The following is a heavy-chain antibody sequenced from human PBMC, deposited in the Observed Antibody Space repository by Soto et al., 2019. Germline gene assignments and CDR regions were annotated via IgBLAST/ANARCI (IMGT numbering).Heavy chain of an antibody. Sequence: QVQLQQWGAGLLKPSETLSLTCAVYGGSFSGYYWCWIRQPPGKGLEWIGEINHSGSTNYNPSLMSRLTIVVHGTKKQFYLKLRSVTAADTAGYYCARGLRGYDLWSGYPNWFDRWGQGTLVTVSS. CDR3: ARGLRGYDLWSGYPNWFDR. J-gene: IGHJ5*02. CDR1: GGSFSGYY. CDR2: INHSGST. V-gene: IGHV4-34*01. D-gene: IGHD3-3*01.